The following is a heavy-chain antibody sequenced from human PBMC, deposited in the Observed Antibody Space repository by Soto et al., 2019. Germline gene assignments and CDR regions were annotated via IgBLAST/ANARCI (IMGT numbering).Heavy chain of an antibody. Sequence: GGSLRLSCAASGFTFSSYAMHWVRQAPGKGLEWVAVISYDGSNKYYADSVKGRFTISRDNSKNTLYLQMNSLRAEDTAVYYCARGGHGPSYYYDSSGYYYFDYWGQGTLVTVSS. CDR1: GFTFSSYA. J-gene: IGHJ4*02. D-gene: IGHD3-22*01. V-gene: IGHV3-30-3*01. CDR3: ARGGHGPSYYYDSSGYYYFDY. CDR2: ISYDGSNK.